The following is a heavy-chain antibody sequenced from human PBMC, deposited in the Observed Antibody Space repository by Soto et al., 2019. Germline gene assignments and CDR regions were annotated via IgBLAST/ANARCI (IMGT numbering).Heavy chain of an antibody. CDR2: INSDGSST. D-gene: IGHD1-26*01. Sequence: GGSLRLSCAASGFTFSSYWMHWVRQAPGKGLVWVSRINSDGSSTSYADSVKGRFTISRDNAKNTLYLQMNSLRAEDTAVYYCARDLSPGELFSNYYYYGMDVWGQGTTVTVSS. J-gene: IGHJ6*02. V-gene: IGHV3-74*01. CDR1: GFTFSSYW. CDR3: ARDLSPGELFSNYYYYGMDV.